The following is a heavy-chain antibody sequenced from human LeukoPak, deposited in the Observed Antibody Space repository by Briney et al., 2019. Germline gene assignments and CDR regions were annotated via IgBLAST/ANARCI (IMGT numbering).Heavy chain of an antibody. D-gene: IGHD3-22*01. CDR3: ARDTHYYDSSGYYDY. Sequence: ASVKVSCKASGGTFSSYAISWVRQAPGQGLEWMGRIIPILGIANYAQKFQGRVTITADKSTSTAYMELSSLRSEDTAVYYCARDTHYYDSSGYYDYWGQGTLVTVSS. CDR1: GGTFSSYA. CDR2: IIPILGIA. V-gene: IGHV1-69*04. J-gene: IGHJ4*02.